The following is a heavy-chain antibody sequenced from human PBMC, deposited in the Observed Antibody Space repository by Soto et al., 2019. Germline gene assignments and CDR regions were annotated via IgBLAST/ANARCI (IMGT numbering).Heavy chain of an antibody. CDR2: IGHSGDTT. D-gene: IGHD6-13*01. CDR3: AKGLGRSGYGFDS. CDR1: GFTFNSYA. J-gene: IGHJ5*01. Sequence: HPGGSLRLSCAASGFTFNSYAMAWVRQAPGKGLECVSGIGHSGDTTHYADSVEGRFTISRDNSKNTLYLQMSSLRAEDAALYYCAKGLGRSGYGFDSWGRGTLVTVSS. V-gene: IGHV3-23*01.